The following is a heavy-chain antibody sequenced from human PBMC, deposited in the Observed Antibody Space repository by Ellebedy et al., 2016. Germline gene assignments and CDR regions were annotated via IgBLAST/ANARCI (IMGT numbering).Heavy chain of an antibody. D-gene: IGHD1/OR15-1a*01. CDR3: TRDLTATGGV. J-gene: IGHJ6*04. V-gene: IGHV3-30-3*01. CDR2: ISHDGSNK. Sequence: GGSLRLXCAASGFTFSSDAMHWVRQAPGKGLEWVAVISHDGSNKYYADSVKGRFTISRDNSKNTLYLQTNSLRAEDTAVYYCTRDLTATGGVWGKGTTVTVSS. CDR1: GFTFSSDA.